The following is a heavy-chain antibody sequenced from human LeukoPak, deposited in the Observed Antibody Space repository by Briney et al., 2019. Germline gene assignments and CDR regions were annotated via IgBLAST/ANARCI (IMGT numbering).Heavy chain of an antibody. CDR3: ARVGRWLQLDY. Sequence: GGSLTLSCAASGFTFSSYSMNWVRQAPGKGLEWVSSISSSSSYIYYADSVKGRFTISRDNAKNSLYLQMNSLRAEDTAVYYCARVGRWLQLDYWGQGTLVTVSS. J-gene: IGHJ4*02. CDR1: GFTFSSYS. D-gene: IGHD5-24*01. V-gene: IGHV3-21*01. CDR2: ISSSSSYI.